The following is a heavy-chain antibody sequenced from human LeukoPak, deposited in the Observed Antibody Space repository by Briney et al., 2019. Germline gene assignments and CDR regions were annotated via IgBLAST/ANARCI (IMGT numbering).Heavy chain of an antibody. V-gene: IGHV1-69*01. Sequence: SVKVSCKASGGTFSSYAISWVRQAPGQGLEWMGGIIPIFGTANYAQKFQGRVTITADESTSTAYMELSSLRAEDTAVYYCARLDDSSSSSTLVDYWGQGTLVTVSS. CDR1: GGTFSSYA. J-gene: IGHJ4*02. D-gene: IGHD6-6*01. CDR3: ARLDDSSSSSTLVDY. CDR2: IIPIFGTA.